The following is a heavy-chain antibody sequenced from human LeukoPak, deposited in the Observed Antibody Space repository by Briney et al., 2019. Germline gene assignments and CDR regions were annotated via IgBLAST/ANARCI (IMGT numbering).Heavy chain of an antibody. V-gene: IGHV3-9*01. CDR2: INWNSGSI. CDR1: GLKFDEYG. J-gene: IGHJ4*02. Sequence: GRSLRLSCAAPGLKFDEYGMYWVRQAPGKGLEWVAGINWNSGSIGYADSVKGRFTISRDNARNSLYLQMDSLRAEDTAFYYCFAGADYWGQGTLVTVSS. D-gene: IGHD7-27*01. CDR3: FAGADY.